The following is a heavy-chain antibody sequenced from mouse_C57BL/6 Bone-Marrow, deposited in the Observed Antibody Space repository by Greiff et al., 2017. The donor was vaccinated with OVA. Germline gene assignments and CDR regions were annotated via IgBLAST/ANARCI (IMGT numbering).Heavy chain of an antibody. CDR3: ARAPSLRLPSYYSMDY. D-gene: IGHD3-2*02. J-gene: IGHJ4*01. CDR1: GYTFTDYY. CDR2: INTNNGGT. Sequence: EVQLQQSGPELVKPGASVKISCKASGYTFTDYYMNWVKQSHGKSLEWIGDINTNNGGTSYNQKFKGKATLTVDKSSSSTYIQLLSLPSEHSTVYYCARAPSLRLPSYYSMDYWGQRTSVTFSS. V-gene: IGHV1-26*01.